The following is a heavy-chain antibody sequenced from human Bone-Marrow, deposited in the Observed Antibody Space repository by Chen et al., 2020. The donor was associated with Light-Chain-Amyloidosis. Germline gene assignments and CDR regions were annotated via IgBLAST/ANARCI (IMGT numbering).Heavy chain of an antibody. D-gene: IGHD3-22*01. Sequence: QINLKESGPTRVKPTQTLTLTCTLSGFSLTTSGVGVGWIRQTPGKALEWLGTIYWNEDKRYSPSLKTRLTITKDTSNNQVVLKLTNMGPVDTATYYCAHRLFTSYYYETSGYYDGFDIWGQGTKVTVSS. J-gene: IGHJ3*02. CDR1: GFSLTTSGVG. CDR2: IYWNEDK. V-gene: IGHV2-5*01. CDR3: AHRLFTSYYYETSGYYDGFDI.